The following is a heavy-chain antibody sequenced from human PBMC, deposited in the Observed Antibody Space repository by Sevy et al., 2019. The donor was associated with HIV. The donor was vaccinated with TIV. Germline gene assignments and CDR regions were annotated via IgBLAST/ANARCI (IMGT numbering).Heavy chain of an antibody. CDR3: ARGGGYCGGDCDSIDY. CDR1: GFTFSSYV. J-gene: IGHJ4*02. CDR2: IWYDGTIK. D-gene: IGHD2-21*02. V-gene: IGHV3-33*08. Sequence: GGSLRLSCAASGFTFSSYVMHWVRQAPGKGLEWVALIWYDGTIKYYADSVKGRFTISRDNSKDTLFLQMNSLTPEDTAVYYCARGGGYCGGDCDSIDYWGQGAMVTVSS.